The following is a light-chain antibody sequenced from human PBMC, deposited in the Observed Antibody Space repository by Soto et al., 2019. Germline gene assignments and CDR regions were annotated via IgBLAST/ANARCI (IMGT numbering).Light chain of an antibody. Sequence: IQITQSPSSLSASVGDRVTITCRASQGITTFLVWYQQKPGKAPQILIYDASKLEPGVPSRLSGGGSGTEFTLTISSLQPDDFATYYCQQYSTYPLTFGGGTKVDIK. CDR3: QQYSTYPLT. J-gene: IGKJ4*01. CDR1: QGITTF. CDR2: DAS. V-gene: IGKV1-5*01.